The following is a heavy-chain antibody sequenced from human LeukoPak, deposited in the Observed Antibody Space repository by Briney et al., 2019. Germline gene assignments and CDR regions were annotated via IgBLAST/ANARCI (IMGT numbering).Heavy chain of an antibody. Sequence: ASVKVSCKASGYTITSYAMNWVRQAPGQGLEWMGVINPTGGGSTSYAQKFQGRITMTRDMSTSTIYMELSSLRSEDTAVYYCAREVGIVGAIFDYWGQGTLVTVSS. CDR3: AREVGIVGAIFDY. V-gene: IGHV1-46*01. CDR2: INPTGGGST. J-gene: IGHJ4*02. D-gene: IGHD1-26*01. CDR1: GYTITSYA.